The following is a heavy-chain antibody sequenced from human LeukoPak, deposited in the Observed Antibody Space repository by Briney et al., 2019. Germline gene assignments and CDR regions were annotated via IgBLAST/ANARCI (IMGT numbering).Heavy chain of an antibody. Sequence: GASVKVSCKASGGTFSSYAISWVRQAPGQGLEWMGRIIPILGIANYAQKFQGRVTITADKSTSTAYMELSSLRSEDTAVYYCARERWLQSALEYYFDYWGQGTLVTVSS. V-gene: IGHV1-69*04. CDR2: IIPILGIA. CDR3: ARERWLQSALEYYFDY. CDR1: GGTFSSYA. J-gene: IGHJ4*02. D-gene: IGHD5-24*01.